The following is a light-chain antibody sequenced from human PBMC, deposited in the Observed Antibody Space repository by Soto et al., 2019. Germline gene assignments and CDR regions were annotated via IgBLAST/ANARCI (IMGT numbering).Light chain of an antibody. CDR1: QSIRNQ. CDR3: QQYISYKT. CDR2: DSS. J-gene: IGKJ1*01. Sequence: DIPMTQSPSTLSASVGDRVTITCRVGQSIRNQLAWYQQKPGKAPKVLIYDSSSLESGVPSRFSGSGSGTEFTLTISSLQRDDFATYYCQQYISYKTFGQGTKVEIK. V-gene: IGKV1-5*01.